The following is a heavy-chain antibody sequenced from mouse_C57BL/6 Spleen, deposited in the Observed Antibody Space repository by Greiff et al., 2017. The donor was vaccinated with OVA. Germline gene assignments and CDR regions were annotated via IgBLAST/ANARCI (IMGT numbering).Heavy chain of an antibody. CDR2: IYPGDGDT. V-gene: IGHV1-82*01. CDR1: GYAFSSSW. Sequence: QVQLKQSGPELVKPGASVKISCKASGYAFSSSWMNWVKQRPGKGLEWIGRIYPGDGDTNYNGKFKGKATLTADKSSSTAYMQLSSLTSEDSAVSFCADYGSSYPFAYWGQGTLVTVSA. D-gene: IGHD1-1*01. CDR3: ADYGSSYPFAY. J-gene: IGHJ3*01.